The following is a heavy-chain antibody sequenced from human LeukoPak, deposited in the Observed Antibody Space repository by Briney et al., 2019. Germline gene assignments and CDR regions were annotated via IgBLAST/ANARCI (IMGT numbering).Heavy chain of an antibody. CDR1: GGSIRSSDW. Sequence: PSETLSLTCAVSGGSIRSSDWWSWVRQPPGKGLEWIGEIYHSGSTTYNPSLKSRVTISVDKSKNQFSLRLSSVTAADTAVYYCARGGSGNGWYPRFDDWGQGTLVTVSS. J-gene: IGHJ4*02. D-gene: IGHD6-19*01. CDR2: IYHSGST. V-gene: IGHV4-4*02. CDR3: ARGGSGNGWYPRFDD.